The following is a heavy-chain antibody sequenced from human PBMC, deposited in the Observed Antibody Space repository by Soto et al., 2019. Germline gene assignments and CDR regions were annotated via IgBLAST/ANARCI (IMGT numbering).Heavy chain of an antibody. J-gene: IGHJ3*02. CDR1: GYTFSSNW. CDR2: IYPDDSDT. Sequence: GESLKISCQTSGYTFSSNWIGWVRQMPGKGLEWMGIIYPDDSDTRYSPSFQGQVIISADKSFSTAYLQWSSLRASDTAMYYCARRGLDDAFDIWGQGTMVTVSS. CDR3: ARRGLDDAFDI. V-gene: IGHV5-51*01.